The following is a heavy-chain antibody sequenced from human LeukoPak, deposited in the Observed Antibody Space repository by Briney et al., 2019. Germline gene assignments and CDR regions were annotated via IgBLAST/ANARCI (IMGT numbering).Heavy chain of an antibody. D-gene: IGHD2-2*01. Sequence: GGSLRLSCAASGFTFSSYSMNWVRQAPGKGLERVSSISSSSSYIYYADSVKGRFTISRDNDKNSLYLQMNSLRAEDTAVYYWASGPPGGYCSSTSCGPYYYYGMDVWGKGTAVTVSS. CDR2: ISSSSSYI. V-gene: IGHV3-21*01. J-gene: IGHJ6*04. CDR1: GFTFSSYS. CDR3: ASGPPGGYCSSTSCGPYYYYGMDV.